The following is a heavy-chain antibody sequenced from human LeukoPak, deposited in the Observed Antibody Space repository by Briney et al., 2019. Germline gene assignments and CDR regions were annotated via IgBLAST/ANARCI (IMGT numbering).Heavy chain of an antibody. Sequence: PTGESLRLSCEASGFTFSTYAMSWVRQAPGKGLEWVSTISNSNGNTYYADSVKGRFTISRDNSKSTLYLQMISLTVEDTAKYYCAKATGNLGNWGQGTLVTVSS. J-gene: IGHJ4*02. V-gene: IGHV3-23*01. CDR2: ISNSNGNT. CDR3: AKATGNLGN. CDR1: GFTFSTYA. D-gene: IGHD1-1*01.